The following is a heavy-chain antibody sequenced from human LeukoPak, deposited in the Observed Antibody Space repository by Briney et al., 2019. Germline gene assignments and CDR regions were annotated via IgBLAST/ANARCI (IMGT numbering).Heavy chain of an antibody. CDR2: FDPEDGET. J-gene: IGHJ4*02. D-gene: IGHD6-19*01. Sequence: ASVNVSCKVSGYTLTELSMHWVRQAPGKGLEWMGGFDPEDGETIYAQKFQGRVTMTEDTSTDTAYMELSSLRSEDTAVYYCAASSGWYRGLFGDYWGQGTLVTVSS. CDR1: GYTLTELS. CDR3: AASSGWYRGLFGDY. V-gene: IGHV1-24*01.